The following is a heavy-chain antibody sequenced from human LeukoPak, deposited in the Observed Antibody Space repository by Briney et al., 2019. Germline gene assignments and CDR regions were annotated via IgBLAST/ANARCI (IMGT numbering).Heavy chain of an antibody. CDR2: INPNSGGT. CDR1: GYTFTSYY. J-gene: IGHJ4*02. CDR3: AKVIAAAAHFDY. V-gene: IGHV1-2*02. D-gene: IGHD6-13*01. Sequence: ASVKVSCKASGYTFTSYYMHWVRQAPGQGLEWMGWINPNSGGTNCAQKFQGRVTMTRDTSISTAYMELSRLRSDDTAVYYCAKVIAAAAHFDYWGQGTLVTVSS.